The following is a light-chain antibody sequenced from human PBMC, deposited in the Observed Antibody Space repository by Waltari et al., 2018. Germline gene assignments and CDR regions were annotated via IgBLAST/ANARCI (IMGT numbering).Light chain of an antibody. CDR3: ATWDDNLKGL. V-gene: IGLV1-44*01. CDR1: TSNIGSNA. J-gene: IGLJ3*02. CDR2: NNN. Sequence: QSLLTQPASASGTPGQRVTISCSGSTSNIGSNAVNWYQVVPGTAPKLLIYNNNQRPSGVPDRFSGSKSGTSAFLAISGLQSDDEADYYCATWDDNLKGLFGGGTKLTVL.